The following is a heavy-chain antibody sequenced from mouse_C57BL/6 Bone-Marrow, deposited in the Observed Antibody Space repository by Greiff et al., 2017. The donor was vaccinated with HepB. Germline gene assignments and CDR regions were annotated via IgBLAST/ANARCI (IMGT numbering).Heavy chain of an antibody. CDR3: TRESYYYGSSDFDV. CDR1: GFTFSSYS. V-gene: IGHV5-9-1*02. D-gene: IGHD1-1*01. CDR2: ISSGGDYI. J-gene: IGHJ1*03. Sequence: EVQLQESGEGLVKPGGSLKLSCAASGFTFSSYSMSWVRQTPEKRLEWVAYISSGGDYIYYADTVKGRFTISRDNARNTLYLQMSSLKSEDTAMYYCTRESYYYGSSDFDVWGTGPTVTVSS.